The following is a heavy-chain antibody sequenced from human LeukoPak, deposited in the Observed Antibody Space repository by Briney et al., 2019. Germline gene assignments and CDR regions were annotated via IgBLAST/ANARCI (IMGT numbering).Heavy chain of an antibody. D-gene: IGHD1-26*01. Sequence: GGSLRLSCAASGFTFSSYWMSWVRQAPGKGLEWVANIKQDGSEKYYVDSVKGRITISRDNAKNSLYLQMNSLRAEDTAVYYCARVQRDRVGTTVYYYYYYMDVWGKGTTVTVSS. V-gene: IGHV3-7*01. CDR3: ARVQRDRVGTTVYYYYYYMDV. J-gene: IGHJ6*03. CDR2: IKQDGSEK. CDR1: GFTFSSYW.